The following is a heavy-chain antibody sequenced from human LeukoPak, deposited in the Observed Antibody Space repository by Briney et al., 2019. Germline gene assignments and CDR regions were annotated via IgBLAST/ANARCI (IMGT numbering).Heavy chain of an antibody. D-gene: IGHD2/OR15-2a*01. J-gene: IGHJ3*02. CDR2: IYYSGST. V-gene: IGHV4-59*01. Sequence: KPSETLSLTCTVSGASISGYYRSWIRQPPGKGLEWIGYIYYSGSTNYNPSLKSRVTISVDTSKNQFSLKLSSVTAADTAVYYCARDRGTTFPDAFDIWGQGTMVTVSS. CDR1: GASISGYY. CDR3: ARDRGTTFPDAFDI.